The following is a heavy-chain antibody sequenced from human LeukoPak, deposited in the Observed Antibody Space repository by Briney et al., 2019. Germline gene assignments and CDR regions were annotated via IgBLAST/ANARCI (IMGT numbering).Heavy chain of an antibody. Sequence: GASVKVSCKASGGTFSSYAISWVRQAPGQGLEWMGGIIPIFGTANYAQKFRGRVTMTTDTSTSTAYMELRSLRSDDTAVYYCARDYFHFWSGPFPGADAFDIWGQGTMVTVSS. V-gene: IGHV1-69*05. CDR2: IIPIFGTA. CDR3: ARDYFHFWSGPFPGADAFDI. J-gene: IGHJ3*02. CDR1: GGTFSSYA. D-gene: IGHD3-3*01.